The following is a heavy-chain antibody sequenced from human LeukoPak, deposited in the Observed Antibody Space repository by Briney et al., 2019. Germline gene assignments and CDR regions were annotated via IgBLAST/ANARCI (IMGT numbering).Heavy chain of an antibody. CDR2: INSSGGST. CDR1: RYTFTSYY. V-gene: IGHV1-46*01. Sequence: ASVKVSCKASRYTFTSYYMHWVRQAPGQALEWMGIINSSGGSTSYAQKFQGRVTMTRDTSTSTVYMELSSLRSEDTAVYYCARDWYYYDSSGYGAFDIWGQGTMVTVSS. CDR3: ARDWYYYDSSGYGAFDI. J-gene: IGHJ3*02. D-gene: IGHD3-22*01.